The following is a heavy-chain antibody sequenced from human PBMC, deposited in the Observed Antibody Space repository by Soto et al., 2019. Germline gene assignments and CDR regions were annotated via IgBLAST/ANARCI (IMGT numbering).Heavy chain of an antibody. CDR1: ELTFSGSA. CDR3: TRHADLGDCSRTSCYDFDY. CDR2: IRSKANSYAT. Sequence: EVQLVESGGGLVQPGGSLKLSCADSELTFSGSALHWVRQASGKGLEWVGRIRSKANSYATEYAASVKGRFTISRDDSKNTAFLQMNSLKTEDTAVYYCTRHADLGDCSRTSCYDFDYWGQGTLVTVSS. J-gene: IGHJ4*02. V-gene: IGHV3-73*01. D-gene: IGHD2-2*01.